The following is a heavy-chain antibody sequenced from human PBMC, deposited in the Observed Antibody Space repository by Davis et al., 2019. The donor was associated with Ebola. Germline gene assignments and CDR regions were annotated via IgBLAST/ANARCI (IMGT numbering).Heavy chain of an antibody. V-gene: IGHV4-59*12. Sequence: MPSETLSLTCTVSGGSISSYYWSWIRQHPGKGLEWIGYIYYSGSTNYNPSLKSRVTISVDTSKNQFSLKLTAVTAADTAVYSCARRPRRDGYNYNYWGQGTLVTVSS. CDR3: ARRPRRDGYNYNY. D-gene: IGHD5-24*01. CDR1: GGSISSYY. J-gene: IGHJ4*02. CDR2: IYYSGST.